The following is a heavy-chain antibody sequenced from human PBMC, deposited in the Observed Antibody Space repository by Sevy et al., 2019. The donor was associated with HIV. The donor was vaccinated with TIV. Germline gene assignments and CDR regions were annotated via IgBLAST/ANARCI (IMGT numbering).Heavy chain of an antibody. CDR2: MSPKSGST. CDR1: GDTFSTYD. D-gene: IGHD3-3*01. J-gene: IGHJ6*02. V-gene: IGHV1-8*02. CDR3: ASGGSGDVWNYGYYSYGMDV. Sequence: ASVKVSCKASGDTFSTYDINWVRQAPGQGLEWMGWMSPKSGSTGFSQKFQGRLTMTRDTSINTAYMALSSLRSEDTAVYYCASGGSGDVWNYGYYSYGMDVWGQGTTVTVSS.